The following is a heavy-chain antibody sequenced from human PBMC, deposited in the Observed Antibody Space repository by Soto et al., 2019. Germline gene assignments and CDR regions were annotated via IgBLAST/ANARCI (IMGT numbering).Heavy chain of an antibody. J-gene: IGHJ4*02. CDR1: GFTVSDYW. D-gene: IGHD3-10*01. CDR2: IIKDGSEK. Sequence: LRRSCAASGFTVSDYWMTWVRQAPGKGLEWVANIIKDGSEKSYVDSVKGRFTISRDNAKNSLYLEMNSLRVEDTAVYYCARDWGGLGYWGRGTLVTVSS. V-gene: IGHV3-7*03. CDR3: ARDWGGLGY.